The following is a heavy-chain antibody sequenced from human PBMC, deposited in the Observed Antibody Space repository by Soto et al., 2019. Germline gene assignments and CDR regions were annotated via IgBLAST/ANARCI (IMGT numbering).Heavy chain of an antibody. CDR2: LYSNGSA. CDR1: GFTVRSNY. D-gene: IGHD3-16*01. CDR3: TSGVVPINY. V-gene: IGHV3-53*01. Sequence: GGSLRLSCAASGFTVRSNYMTWVRQAPGKGLEWVSVLYSNGSAYYADSVRGRFSISRDNSKNTLYLQMDRLRAEDTAIYYCTSGVVPINYWGQGTQVTVSS. J-gene: IGHJ4*02.